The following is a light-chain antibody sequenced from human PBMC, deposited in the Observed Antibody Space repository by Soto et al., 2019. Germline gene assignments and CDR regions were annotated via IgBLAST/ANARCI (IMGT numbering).Light chain of an antibody. J-gene: IGKJ4*01. CDR2: GAS. Sequence: EIVLTQSPGPLSLSPGERATLSCRASQRVSSSYLAWYQQNRGHAPSLLIYGASSRATGIPKRCSGRWSGKYFTLTVSRLDPEYFAVYFCQQYSPPLTFGGGTKVDIK. CDR1: QRVSSSY. V-gene: IGKV3-20*01. CDR3: QQYSPPLT.